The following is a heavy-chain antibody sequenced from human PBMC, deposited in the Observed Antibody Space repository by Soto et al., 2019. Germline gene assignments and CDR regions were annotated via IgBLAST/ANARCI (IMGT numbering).Heavy chain of an antibody. V-gene: IGHV4-39*07. CDR2: IYYSGST. J-gene: IGHJ6*02. D-gene: IGHD5-12*01. Sequence: PSETLSLTCTVSGGSISSSSYYWGWIRQPPGKGLEWIGSIYYSGSTYYNPSLKSRVTISVDRSKNQFSLKLSSVTAADTAVYYCAKDVVVATIFPIYYYGRDVWGQGTTVTVSS. CDR3: AKDVVVATIFPIYYYGRDV. CDR1: GGSISSSSYY.